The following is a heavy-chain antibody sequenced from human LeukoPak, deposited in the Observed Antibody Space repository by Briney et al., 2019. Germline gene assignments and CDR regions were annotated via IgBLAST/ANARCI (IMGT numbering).Heavy chain of an antibody. Sequence: GGSLRLSCAASGFTFSSYAMHWVRQAPGKGLEWVAVISYDGSNKYYADSVKGRFTISRDNSKNTLYLQMNSLRAEDTAMYYCARDKGYCSSTSCYGYYYYGMDVGGKGTTVTVSS. CDR3: ARDKGYCSSTSCYGYYYYGMDV. J-gene: IGHJ6*04. D-gene: IGHD2-2*01. CDR1: GFTFSSYA. V-gene: IGHV3-30*04. CDR2: ISYDGSNK.